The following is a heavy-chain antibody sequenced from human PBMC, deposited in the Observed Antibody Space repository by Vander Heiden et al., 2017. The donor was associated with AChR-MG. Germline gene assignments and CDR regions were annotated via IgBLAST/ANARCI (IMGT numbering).Heavy chain of an antibody. J-gene: IGHJ4*02. Sequence: EVQLVESGGGLVKPGGSLRLSCAASGFTFSSYSMNWVRQAPGKGLEWVSSISSSSSYIYYADSVKGRFTISRDNAKNSLYLQMNSLRAEDTAVYYCARDLWGSYYCDYWGQGTLVTVSS. CDR2: ISSSSSYI. D-gene: IGHD1-26*01. V-gene: IGHV3-21*01. CDR3: ARDLWGSYYCDY. CDR1: GFTFSSYS.